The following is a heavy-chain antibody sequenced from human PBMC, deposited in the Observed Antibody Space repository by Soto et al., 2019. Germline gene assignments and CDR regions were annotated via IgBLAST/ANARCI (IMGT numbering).Heavy chain of an antibody. J-gene: IGHJ4*02. CDR1: GFTFSDYY. V-gene: IGHV3-11*04. D-gene: IGHD4-4*01. Sequence: GGSLRLSCAASGFTFSDYYMSWIRQAPGKGLEWVSYIGRSGSTIYYADSVKGRFTISRDNAKNSLYLQMNRLRADDTAAYYCARSRPTGNHYFDYWGQGTLVTVSS. CDR3: ARSRPTGNHYFDY. CDR2: IGRSGSTI.